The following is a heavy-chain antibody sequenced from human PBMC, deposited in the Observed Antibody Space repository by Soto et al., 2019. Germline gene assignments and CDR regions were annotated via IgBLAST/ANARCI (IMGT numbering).Heavy chain of an antibody. J-gene: IGHJ6*02. D-gene: IGHD1-20*01. CDR2: IIPIFGTA. CDR1: GGTFSSYA. CDR3: ATGGRITGIIIAHNSYYYGMDV. V-gene: IGHV1-69*06. Sequence: QVQLVQSGAEVKKPGSSVKVSCKASGGTFSSYAISWVRQAPGQGLEWMGGIIPIFGTANYAQKFQGRVTITADKTARTAYMELRSLRSEHTAVYYCATGGRITGIIIAHNSYYYGMDVWGQGTTVTVSS.